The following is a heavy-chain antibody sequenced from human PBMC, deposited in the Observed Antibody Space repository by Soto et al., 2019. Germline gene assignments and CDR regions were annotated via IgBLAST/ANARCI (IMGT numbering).Heavy chain of an antibody. Sequence: GGSLRLSCAASGFSFSSLAMSWVRQAPGKGLEWVPSISGRGVDTLYADSVKGRFTITRDNSRNTLYLQVNSLRAEDTAVYYCAKDQTDVTLFDYWGQGTLVTVSS. CDR3: AKDQTDVTLFDY. D-gene: IGHD2-21*02. V-gene: IGHV3-23*01. J-gene: IGHJ4*02. CDR2: ISGRGVDT. CDR1: GFSFSSLA.